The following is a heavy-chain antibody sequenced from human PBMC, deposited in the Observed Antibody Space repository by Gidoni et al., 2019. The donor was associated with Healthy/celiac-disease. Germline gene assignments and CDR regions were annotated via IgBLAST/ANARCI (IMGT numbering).Heavy chain of an antibody. D-gene: IGHD2-2*01. CDR2: ISYDGSNK. Sequence: QVQLVASGGGVVQPGRSLSLSCAASGFPFSSYAMHWVRPAPGKGMEWVAVISYDGSNKYYADSVKGRFTISRDNSKNTLYLQMNSLRAEDTAVYYCARAQGYAVLWFDPWGQGTLVTVSS. J-gene: IGHJ5*02. CDR1: GFPFSSYA. CDR3: ARAQGYAVLWFDP. V-gene: IGHV3-30-3*01.